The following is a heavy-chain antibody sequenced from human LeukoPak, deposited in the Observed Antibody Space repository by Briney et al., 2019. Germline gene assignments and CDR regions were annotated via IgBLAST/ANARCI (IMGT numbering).Heavy chain of an antibody. Sequence: GGSLRLSCAASGFTFSSYEMNSVRQAPGKGLEWVSYISSSGSTIYYADSVKGRFTISRDNAKNSLYLQMNSLRAEDTAVYCCAKDLVGATRNYYYYMDVWGKGTMVTISS. CDR2: ISSSGSTI. D-gene: IGHD1-26*01. J-gene: IGHJ6*03. V-gene: IGHV3-48*03. CDR3: AKDLVGATRNYYYYMDV. CDR1: GFTFSSYE.